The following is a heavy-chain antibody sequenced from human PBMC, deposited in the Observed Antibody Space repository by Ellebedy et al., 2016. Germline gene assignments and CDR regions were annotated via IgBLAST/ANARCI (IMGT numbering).Heavy chain of an antibody. D-gene: IGHD3-3*01. V-gene: IGHV3-23*01. CDR2: ISRTDDST. Sequence: GGSLRLSXTASGFTFSNYVMSWVRQAPGKGLKWVSGISRTDDSTYYADSVKGRFTISRDNDESSYYLHLNSLTAGDTAVYYCARGGYYANDPFDFWGQGTVVTVSS. CDR1: GFTFSNYV. CDR3: ARGGYYANDPFDF. J-gene: IGHJ3*01.